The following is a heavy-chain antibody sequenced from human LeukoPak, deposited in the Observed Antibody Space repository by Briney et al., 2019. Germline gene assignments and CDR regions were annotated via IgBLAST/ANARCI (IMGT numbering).Heavy chain of an antibody. CDR3: ARDLYYYDSSGYYPDAFDI. CDR1: GFTFSCYS. Sequence: PGGSLRLSCAASGFTFSCYSMNWVRQAPGKGLEWVSSISSSSSYIYYADSVKGRFTISRDNAKNSLYLQMNSLRAEDTAVYYCARDLYYYDSSGYYPDAFDIWGQGTMVTVSS. V-gene: IGHV3-21*01. CDR2: ISSSSSYI. D-gene: IGHD3-22*01. J-gene: IGHJ3*02.